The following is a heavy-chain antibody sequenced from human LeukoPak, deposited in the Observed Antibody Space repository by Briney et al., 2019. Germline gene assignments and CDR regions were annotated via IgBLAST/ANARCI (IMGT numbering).Heavy chain of an antibody. CDR3: ARDFEVPAAAPDYYYDYYMDV. CDR2: ISSGSTTI. V-gene: IGHV3-48*04. CDR1: GFTFSSYA. J-gene: IGHJ6*03. Sequence: PGGSLRPSCAASGFTFSSYAMSWVRQAPGKGLEWVSYISSGSTTIYYADSVKGRFTISRDNVENSLYLQMNSLRVEDTAVYYCARDFEVPAAAPDYYYDYYMDVWGRGTTVTVSS. D-gene: IGHD2-2*01.